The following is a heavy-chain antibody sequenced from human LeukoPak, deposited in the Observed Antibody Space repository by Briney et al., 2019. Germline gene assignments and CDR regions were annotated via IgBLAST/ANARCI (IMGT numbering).Heavy chain of an antibody. D-gene: IGHD6-13*01. Sequence: SETLSLTCGVSGASVSSGTYYWGWIRQPPGKGLELIGNVYYSGRTYYNPSLKSRVTISVDTSKNQFSLNLSSVTAADTAVYYCARHYSPPGALYWYFDLWGRGTLVTVSS. V-gene: IGHV4-39*01. J-gene: IGHJ2*01. CDR3: ARHYSPPGALYWYFDL. CDR1: GASVSSGTYY. CDR2: VYYSGRT.